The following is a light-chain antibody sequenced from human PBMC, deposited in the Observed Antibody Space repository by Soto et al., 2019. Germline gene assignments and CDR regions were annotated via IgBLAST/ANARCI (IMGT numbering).Light chain of an antibody. CDR3: SAWDDSLNGVV. J-gene: IGLJ2*01. CDR1: SSNIGTNT. Sequence: QSVLTQPPSASGTPGQRVTFSCSGSSSNIGTNTVNWYQHLPGTAPKLLIYTNDQRPSGVPDRVSGSKSGTSASLSISGRQSEDEADYYCSAWDDSLNGVVFGGATKLTVL. V-gene: IGLV1-44*01. CDR2: TND.